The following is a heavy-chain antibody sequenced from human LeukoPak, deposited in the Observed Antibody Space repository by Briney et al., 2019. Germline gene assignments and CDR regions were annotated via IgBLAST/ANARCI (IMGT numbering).Heavy chain of an antibody. Sequence: PGGSLRLSCAASGFTFSSYNMNWVRQAPGKGLEWVSYISSSGSTIYYADSVKGRFTISRDNAKSSLYLQMISLRDEDTAVYYCAKGGCTSMITGPWGPGTLVTVSS. D-gene: IGHD3-22*01. CDR3: AKGGCTSMITGP. CDR1: GFTFSSYN. CDR2: ISSSGSTI. V-gene: IGHV3-48*02. J-gene: IGHJ5*02.